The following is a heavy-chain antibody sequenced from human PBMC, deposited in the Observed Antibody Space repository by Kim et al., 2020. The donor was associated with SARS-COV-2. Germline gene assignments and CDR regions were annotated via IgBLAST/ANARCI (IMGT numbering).Heavy chain of an antibody. CDR3: ARGRRDQLVRTALSHRMGV. J-gene: IGHJ6*02. CDR2: INRIGST. V-gene: IGHV4-34*01. Sequence: SETLSLTCAVYGGSFSAYYWSWMRQPPGKGLEWIGEINRIGSTNYNPSHKSRVAMSVDRSKNQFSLKITSVSVADTAVYYCARGRRDQLVRTALSHRMGVWGQETTVTVSS. CDR1: GGSFSAYY. D-gene: IGHD6-13*01.